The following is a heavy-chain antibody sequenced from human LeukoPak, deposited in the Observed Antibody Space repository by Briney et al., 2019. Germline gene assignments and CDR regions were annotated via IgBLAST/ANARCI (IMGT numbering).Heavy chain of an antibody. J-gene: IGHJ6*03. Sequence: ASVKVSCKASGYTFTSYGISWVRQAPGQGLEWMGWISAYNGNTNYAQKLQGRVTMTTDTSTSTAYMELRSLRSDDTAVYYCARGTGYYDSSGYYYYYYMDVWGKGTTVTISS. CDR3: ARGTGYYDSSGYYYYYYMDV. V-gene: IGHV1-18*01. D-gene: IGHD3-22*01. CDR2: ISAYNGNT. CDR1: GYTFTSYG.